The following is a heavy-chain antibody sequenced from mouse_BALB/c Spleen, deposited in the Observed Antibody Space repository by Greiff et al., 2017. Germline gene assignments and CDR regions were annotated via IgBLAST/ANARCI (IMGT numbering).Heavy chain of an antibody. Sequence: QVQLQQSGPELVKPGASVKLSCTASGYTFTDYVISWVKQRTGQGLEWLGEIYPGSGSTYYNEKFKGKATLTADKSSNTAYMQLSSLTSEDSAVYCGARAYYYGDYWGQGTTLTVSS. J-gene: IGHJ2*01. D-gene: IGHD1-1*01. V-gene: IGHV1-81*01. CDR3: ARAYYYGDY. CDR2: IYPGSGST. CDR1: GYTFTDYV.